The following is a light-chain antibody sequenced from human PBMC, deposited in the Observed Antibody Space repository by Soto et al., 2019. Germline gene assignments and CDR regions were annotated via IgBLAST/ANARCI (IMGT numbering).Light chain of an antibody. CDR1: QSISTW. CDR3: QQYNSYST. V-gene: IGKV1-5*01. Sequence: DIEMTQSPSTLAASLGDRVTITCRASQSISTWLAWYQQKPGKAPKLLIHDASSLESGVPSRSSGSGSGTEFTLTISSLQPEDFASYYRQQYNSYSTFGQGTKVDIK. CDR2: DAS. J-gene: IGKJ1*01.